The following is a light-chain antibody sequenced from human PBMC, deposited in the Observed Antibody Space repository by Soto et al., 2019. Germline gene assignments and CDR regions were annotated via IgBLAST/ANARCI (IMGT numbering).Light chain of an antibody. CDR3: SSYTTSRSYV. J-gene: IGLJ1*01. CDR1: SSDVGGYNY. CDR2: EVS. Sequence: QSVLTQPASVSGSPGQSITISCTGTSSDVGGYNYVSWYEQHPGKAPKLMIYEVSNRPSGVSSRFSGSKSGNTASLTISGLQAEDEADYYCSSYTTSRSYVFGTGTKVTVL. V-gene: IGLV2-14*01.